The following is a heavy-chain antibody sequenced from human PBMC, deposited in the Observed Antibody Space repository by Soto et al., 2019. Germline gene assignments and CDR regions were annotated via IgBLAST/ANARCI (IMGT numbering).Heavy chain of an antibody. CDR3: ARGPGGPDGPEDY. CDR2: INAGNGNT. D-gene: IGHD2-15*01. J-gene: IGHJ4*02. V-gene: IGHV1-3*01. Sequence: QVQLVQSGAEVKKPGASVKVSCMASGYTFTSYAMHWVRQAPGQRLEWMGWINAGNGNTKYSQKFQGRVTITRDTSASTAYMELSSLRSEDTAVYYCARGPGGPDGPEDYWGQGTLVTVSS. CDR1: GYTFTSYA.